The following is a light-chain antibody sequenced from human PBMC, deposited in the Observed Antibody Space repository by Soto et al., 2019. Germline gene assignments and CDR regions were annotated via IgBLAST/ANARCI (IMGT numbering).Light chain of an antibody. CDR2: EVS. CDR1: SSDVGGYNY. J-gene: IGLJ1*01. V-gene: IGLV2-14*01. Sequence: QSVLTQPASVSGSPGRSITISGTGTSSDVGGYNYVSWYQQHPGKAPKLMIYEVSNRPSGVSNRFSGSKSGNTASLTISGLQAEDEADYYCSSYTSSSTHYVFGTGTKITVL. CDR3: SSYTSSSTHYV.